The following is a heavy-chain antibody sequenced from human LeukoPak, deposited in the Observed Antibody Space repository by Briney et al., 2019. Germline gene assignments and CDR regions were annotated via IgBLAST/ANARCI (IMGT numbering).Heavy chain of an antibody. J-gene: IGHJ6*02. D-gene: IGHD4-17*01. CDR2: XXXXXXST. V-gene: IGHV3-23*01. CDR1: XXXXSXYX. CDR3: ARLFNNYGDYGALYYYYGMDV. Sequence: GGSXRLSCAXSXXXXSXYXMXWVRQXXXXXXEWXSSXXXXXXSTYYADSVKGRFTISRDNSKNTLYLQMNSLRAEDTAVYYCARLFNNYGDYGALYYYYGMDVWGQGTTVTVSS.